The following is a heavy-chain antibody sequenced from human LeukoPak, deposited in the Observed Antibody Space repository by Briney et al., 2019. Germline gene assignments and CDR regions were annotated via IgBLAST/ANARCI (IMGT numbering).Heavy chain of an antibody. CDR2: ISSDGSKK. Sequence: GRSLRLSCEVSGFTFSSYAMHWVRQAPGKGLEWVVVISSDGSKKDYADSVKGRFTISRDNSKNTLYLQMNSLRAEDTAVYYCARGAHKRDDYGGFFDYWGQGTLVTVSS. V-gene: IGHV3-30*04. J-gene: IGHJ4*02. CDR3: ARGAHKRDDYGGFFDY. CDR1: GFTFSSYA. D-gene: IGHD4-23*01.